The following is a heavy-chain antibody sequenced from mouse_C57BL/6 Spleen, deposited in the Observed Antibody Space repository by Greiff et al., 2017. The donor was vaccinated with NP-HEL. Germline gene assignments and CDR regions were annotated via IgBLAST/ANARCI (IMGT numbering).Heavy chain of an antibody. CDR1: GYAFSSSW. J-gene: IGHJ4*01. CDR2: IYPGDGDT. CDR3: AREGDSSGLFYAMDY. D-gene: IGHD3-2*02. Sequence: QVQLQQSGPELVKPGASVKISCKASGYAFSSSWMNWVKQRPGKGLEWIGRIYPGDGDTNYNGKFKGKATLTADKSSSTAYMQLSSLTSEDSAVYFCAREGDSSGLFYAMDYWGQGTSVTVSS. V-gene: IGHV1-82*01.